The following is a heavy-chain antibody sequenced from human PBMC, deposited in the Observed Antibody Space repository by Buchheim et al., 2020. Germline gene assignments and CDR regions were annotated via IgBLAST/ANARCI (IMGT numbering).Heavy chain of an antibody. V-gene: IGHV4-34*01. D-gene: IGHD6-6*01. Sequence: QVQLQQWGAGLLKPSETLSLTCAVYGGSFSGYYWSWIRQPPGKGLEWIGEINHSGSTNYNPSLKSRVTISVDTSKNQFSPKLSSVTAADTAVYYCARGFKSSSSEGVYYFDYWGQGTL. CDR3: ARGFKSSSSEGVYYFDY. CDR1: GGSFSGYY. J-gene: IGHJ4*02. CDR2: INHSGST.